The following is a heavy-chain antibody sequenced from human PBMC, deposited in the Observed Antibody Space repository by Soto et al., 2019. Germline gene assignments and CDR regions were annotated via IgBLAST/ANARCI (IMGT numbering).Heavy chain of an antibody. D-gene: IGHD2-2*01. Sequence: PETLSLTCTLSGGSSSSYYWSWIRQPAGKGLQWIGRIYTSGSTNYNPSLKSRVTMSVDTSKNQFSLKLSSVTAADTAVYYCARACSSTSCYDVFDSWGQGTLVTVSS. CDR3: ARACSSTSCYDVFDS. CDR2: IYTSGST. CDR1: GGSSSSYY. J-gene: IGHJ4*02. V-gene: IGHV4-4*07.